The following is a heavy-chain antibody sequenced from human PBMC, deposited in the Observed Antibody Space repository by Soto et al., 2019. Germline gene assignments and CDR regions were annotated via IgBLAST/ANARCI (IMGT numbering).Heavy chain of an antibody. CDR3: ARRARPDFYYMDV. Sequence: EVQLAESGGGLAQPGGSLRLSCAASGFTLSGYAMDWVRQAPGKGLEYVSGISSNGVGTYYANSVQGRFTISRDNSKNTVYLQRGSMRPEDMAVYYCARRARPDFYYMDVWGIGTTVTVS. V-gene: IGHV3-64*01. CDR2: ISSNGVGT. J-gene: IGHJ6*03. CDR1: GFTLSGYA. D-gene: IGHD6-6*01.